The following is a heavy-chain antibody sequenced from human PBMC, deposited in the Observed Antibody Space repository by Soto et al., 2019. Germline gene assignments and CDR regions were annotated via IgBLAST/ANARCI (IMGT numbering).Heavy chain of an antibody. Sequence: GGSLRLSCAASGFIFSDHYMDWVRQAPGKGLEWIGRVRDKANGYTTEYAASVRGRFTVSRDDSKNSLDLQMSSLQIEDTAMYYCVRNLASGGTYYIDYWGQGTLVTVSS. CDR3: VRNLASGGTYYIDY. CDR2: VRDKANGYTT. CDR1: GFIFSDHY. D-gene: IGHD1-26*01. J-gene: IGHJ4*02. V-gene: IGHV3-72*01.